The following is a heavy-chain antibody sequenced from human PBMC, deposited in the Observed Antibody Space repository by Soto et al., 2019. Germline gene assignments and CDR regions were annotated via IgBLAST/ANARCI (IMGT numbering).Heavy chain of an antibody. Sequence: GASVEVSCKASGYTFTGYYMHWVRQAPGQGLEWMGWINPNSGGTNYAQKFQGRVTMTRDTSISTAYMELSRLRSDDTAVYYCARSNXYDSSGYSLYYYYGMDVWGQGTTVTVSS. CDR2: INPNSGGT. CDR3: ARSNXYDSSGYSLYYYYGMDV. D-gene: IGHD3-22*01. J-gene: IGHJ6*02. V-gene: IGHV1-2*02. CDR1: GYTFTGYY.